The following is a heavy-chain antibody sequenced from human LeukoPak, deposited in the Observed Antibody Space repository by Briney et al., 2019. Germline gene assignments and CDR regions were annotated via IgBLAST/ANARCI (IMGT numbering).Heavy chain of an antibody. Sequence: GGSLRLSCAASGFTFSSYSMNWVRQAPGKGLEWVSYISSSSSTIYYADPVKGRFTISRDNAKNSLYLQMNSLRAEDTAVYYCAREILPMVQGVMRGSFDYWGQGTLVTVSS. V-gene: IGHV3-48*01. J-gene: IGHJ4*02. CDR3: AREILPMVQGVMRGSFDY. CDR1: GFTFSSYS. CDR2: ISSSSSTI. D-gene: IGHD3-10*01.